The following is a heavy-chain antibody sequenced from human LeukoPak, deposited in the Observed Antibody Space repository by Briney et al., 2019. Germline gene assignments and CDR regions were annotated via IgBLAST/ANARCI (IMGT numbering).Heavy chain of an antibody. J-gene: IGHJ4*02. V-gene: IGHV3-66*01. D-gene: IGHD1-14*01. CDR2: IYSGGST. CDR3: ARESEEPDNDY. CDR1: GFTFSSYA. Sequence: GGSLRLSCAASGFTFSSYAMSWVRQAPGKGLEWVSVIYSGGSTYYADSVKGRFTISRDNSKNTLYLQMNSLRAEDTAVYYCARESEEPDNDYWGQGTLVTVSS.